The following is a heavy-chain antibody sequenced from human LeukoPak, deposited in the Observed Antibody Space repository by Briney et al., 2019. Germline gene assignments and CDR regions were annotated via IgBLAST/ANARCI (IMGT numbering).Heavy chain of an antibody. D-gene: IGHD1-26*01. J-gene: IGHJ6*03. CDR3: ARDPYSGGYGDYYYYIDV. CDR2: ITSSSSYI. Sequence: PGGSLRLSRAASGFTFSSYNMNWVRQAPGKGLERVSCITSSSSYIYYADSVKGRFTISRDNAKNSLYLKINSLRAEDTAVYYCARDPYSGGYGDYYYYIDVWGKGTTVTISS. CDR1: GFTFSSYN. V-gene: IGHV3-21*01.